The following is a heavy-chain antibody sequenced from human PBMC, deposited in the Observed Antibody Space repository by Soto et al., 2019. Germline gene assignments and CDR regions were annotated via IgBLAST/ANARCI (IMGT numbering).Heavy chain of an antibody. D-gene: IGHD3-10*01. J-gene: IGHJ5*02. Sequence: EVQLVESGGGLVQPGGSLRLSCADSGFILRNYWMSWVRQAPGMGLQWVASIKEDGSEKYYVDPVKGRFTISRENAKNSLYLQMNSPSAEDTAVYYCARYRALDPWGQGIMVTVSS. CDR3: ARYRALDP. CDR2: IKEDGSEK. CDR1: GFILRNYW. V-gene: IGHV3-7*03.